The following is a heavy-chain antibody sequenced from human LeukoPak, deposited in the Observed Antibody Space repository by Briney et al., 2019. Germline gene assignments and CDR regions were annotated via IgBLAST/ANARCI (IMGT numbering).Heavy chain of an antibody. CDR3: ARAPRGVQLWLRLHFDY. CDR1: GYTLTELS. D-gene: IGHD5-18*01. J-gene: IGHJ4*02. V-gene: IGHV1-24*01. Sequence: ASVEVSCKVSGYTLTELSMHWVRQAPGKGLEWMGGFDPEDGETIYAQKFQGRVTMTEDTSTDTAYMELSSLRSEDTAVYYRARAPRGVQLWLRLHFDYWGQGTLVTVSS. CDR2: FDPEDGET.